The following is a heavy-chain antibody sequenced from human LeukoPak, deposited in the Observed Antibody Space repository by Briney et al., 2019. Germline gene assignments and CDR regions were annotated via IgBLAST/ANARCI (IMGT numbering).Heavy chain of an antibody. Sequence: PGGSLRLSCAASGFTFSSYGMHWVRQAPGKGLEWAAVIWYDGSNKYYADSVKGRFTISRDNSKNTLYLQMNSLRAEDTAVYYCATDGFGGRKYYFDYWGQGTLVTVSS. CDR1: GFTFSSYG. J-gene: IGHJ4*02. CDR2: IWYDGSNK. V-gene: IGHV3-30*02. D-gene: IGHD3-10*01. CDR3: ATDGFGGRKYYFDY.